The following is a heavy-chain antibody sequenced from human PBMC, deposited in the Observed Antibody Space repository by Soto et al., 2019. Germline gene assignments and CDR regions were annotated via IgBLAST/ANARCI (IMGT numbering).Heavy chain of an antibody. CDR2: FDPEDGET. J-gene: IGHJ4*02. Sequence: PGKGLERMGGFDPEDGETIYAQKFQGRVTMTEDTSTDTAYMELSSLRSEDTAVYYCATMIAVAGCFDYWGQRTLVSVSS. V-gene: IGHV1-24*01. D-gene: IGHD6-19*01. CDR3: ATMIAVAGCFDY.